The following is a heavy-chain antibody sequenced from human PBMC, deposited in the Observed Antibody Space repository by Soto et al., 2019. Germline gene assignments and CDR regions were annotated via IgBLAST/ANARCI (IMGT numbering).Heavy chain of an antibody. CDR3: ARAPITMVRGVHFY. V-gene: IGHV1-8*01. CDR2: MNPNSGNT. Sequence: ASVKVSCKASGYTFTSYDINWVRQATGQGREWMGWMNPNSGNTGYAQKFQGRVTMTRDTSTSTVYMELSSLRSEATAVYYCARAPITMVRGVHFYWGQGTLVTVSS. J-gene: IGHJ4*02. D-gene: IGHD3-10*01. CDR1: GYTFTSYD.